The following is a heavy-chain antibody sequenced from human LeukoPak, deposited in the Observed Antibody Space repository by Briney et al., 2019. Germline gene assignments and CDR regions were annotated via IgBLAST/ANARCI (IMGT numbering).Heavy chain of an antibody. V-gene: IGHV4-59*12. CDR1: GGSIGNFY. CDR2: VTYSGST. Sequence: SETLSLTCTVSGGSIGNFYWTWIRQPPGKGLEWIGFVTYSGSTNYNPPLKNRVTISVDTSKNQFSLRLGSVAAADTAVYFCARLNPSLDILTGYYIDYWGQGTLVPVSS. CDR3: ARLNPSLDILTGYYIDY. D-gene: IGHD3-9*01. J-gene: IGHJ4*02.